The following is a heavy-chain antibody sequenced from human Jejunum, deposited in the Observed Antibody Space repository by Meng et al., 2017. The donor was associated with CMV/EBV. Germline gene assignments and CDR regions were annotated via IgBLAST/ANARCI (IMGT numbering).Heavy chain of an antibody. J-gene: IGHJ4*02. V-gene: IGHV3-9*01. CDR2: TSWNSDSI. Sequence: GFTFDEYAMNWGRQAHGKGLEWGSSTSWNSDSIGYADSVKGRFTISRDNANNSLYLQMDSLREEDTALYYCAKGPYSSSRTPFDYWGQGTLVTVSS. CDR3: AKGPYSSSRTPFDY. CDR1: GFTFDEYA. D-gene: IGHD6-13*01.